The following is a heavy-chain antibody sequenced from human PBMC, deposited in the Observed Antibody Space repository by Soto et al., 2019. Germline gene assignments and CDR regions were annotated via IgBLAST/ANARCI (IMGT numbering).Heavy chain of an antibody. CDR1: GYTVRSTY. CDR2: TQRGRPT. D-gene: IGHD4-17*01. J-gene: IGHJ6*03. CDR3: ARDPTYGDYAILMDV. Sequence: PAGSLTLAWAASGYTVRSTYIAWACQAPGKGLECVSLTQRGRPTYSADSVKGRFTISRDPSENTLHLQMDSLRAEDTAVYYCARDPTYGDYAILMDVWGKGTTVTVSS. V-gene: IGHV3-66*01.